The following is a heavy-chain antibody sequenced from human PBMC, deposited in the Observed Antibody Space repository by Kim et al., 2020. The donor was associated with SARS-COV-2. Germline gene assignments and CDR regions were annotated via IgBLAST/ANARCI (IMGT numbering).Heavy chain of an antibody. CDR3: ARQVRVGRHLDH. J-gene: IGHJ4*02. V-gene: IGHV4-39*01. CDR1: GVSIDTSDYY. Sequence: SETLSLTCTVSGVSIDTSDYYWAWIRQPPGQGLEWIATIYFTGTTFYSPSLKSRATVSIDTSKDQFSLALNSVTTTDTSMYYCARQVRVGRHLDHWCQG. D-gene: IGHD1-26*01. CDR2: IYFTGTT.